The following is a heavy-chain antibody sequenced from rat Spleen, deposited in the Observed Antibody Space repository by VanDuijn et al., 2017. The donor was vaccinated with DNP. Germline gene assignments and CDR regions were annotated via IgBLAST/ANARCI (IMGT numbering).Heavy chain of an antibody. Sequence: EVQLVESGGGLVQPGGSMKLSCEVSGFTFSNYDMAWVRQAPTKGLEWVASVTSGGDTTNYRDSVKGRFTISRDNAKSILYLEMDSLRSEETATYYCARREGQLFDYWGQGVMVTVSS. CDR3: ARREGQLFDY. V-gene: IGHV5S11*01. CDR1: GFTFSNYD. D-gene: IGHD1-10*01. J-gene: IGHJ2*01. CDR2: VTSGGDTT.